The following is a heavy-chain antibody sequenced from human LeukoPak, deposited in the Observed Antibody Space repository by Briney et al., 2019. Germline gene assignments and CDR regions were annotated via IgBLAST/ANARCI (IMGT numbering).Heavy chain of an antibody. CDR3: ARARNWNGAYYFDY. J-gene: IGHJ4*02. D-gene: IGHD1-1*01. Sequence: GGALRLSCEASRFSFSAYPMGWVRRAPGKGLEWGSGISASGDVTFHADPLKGRFTISRDNSKNTLYLQMDSLRAEDTAVYYCARARNWNGAYYFDYWGQGTLVTVSS. CDR1: RFSFSAYP. CDR2: ISASGDVT. V-gene: IGHV3-23*01.